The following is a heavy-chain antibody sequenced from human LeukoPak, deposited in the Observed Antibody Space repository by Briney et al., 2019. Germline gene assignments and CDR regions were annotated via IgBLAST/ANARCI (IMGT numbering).Heavy chain of an antibody. CDR3: ARGETGAFDI. Sequence: SQTLSLTCAIFGDFVSSNSAAWNWIRQSPSRSFEWLGRTYCRYKWYIDYAVSVKSRITINPDTSKNQFSLQLNSMTPEDTAVYYCARGETGAFDIWGQGAMVTVSS. CDR1: GDFVSSNSAA. CDR2: TYCRYKWYI. V-gene: IGHV6-1*01. J-gene: IGHJ3*02.